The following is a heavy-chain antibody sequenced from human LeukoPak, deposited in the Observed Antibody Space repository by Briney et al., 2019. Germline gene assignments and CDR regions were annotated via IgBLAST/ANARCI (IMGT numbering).Heavy chain of an antibody. CDR2: ISAYDGST. J-gene: IGHJ4*02. Sequence: GASVKASCKASGYSFTTYGISWVRQAPGQGLEWMGWISAYDGSTNYAQQFQGRVTLTIDTSTTTAYVELRSLRSDDTAIYYCARDQGSGSYYPRFDYWGQGALVTVSS. CDR3: ARDQGSGSYYPRFDY. D-gene: IGHD3-10*01. CDR1: GYSFTTYG. V-gene: IGHV1-18*01.